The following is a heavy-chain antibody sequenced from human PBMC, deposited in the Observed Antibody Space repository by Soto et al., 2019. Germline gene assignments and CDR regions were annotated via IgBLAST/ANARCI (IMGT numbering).Heavy chain of an antibody. D-gene: IGHD3-10*01. CDR1: GFTFSSYG. V-gene: IGHV3-30*03. Sequence: QVQLVESGGGVVQPGSSLRLSCASSGFTFSSYGMHWVRQAPGKGLEWVAVISYDGSNKYYADSVKGRFTISRDNSKNTLYLQMNSLRAEDTAVYYCATSETPGYYYYYGMDVWGQGTTVTVSS. J-gene: IGHJ6*02. CDR2: ISYDGSNK. CDR3: ATSETPGYYYYYGMDV.